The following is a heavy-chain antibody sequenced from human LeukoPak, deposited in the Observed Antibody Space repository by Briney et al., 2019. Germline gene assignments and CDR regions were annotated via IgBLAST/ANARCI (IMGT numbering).Heavy chain of an antibody. CDR2: IYTSGST. D-gene: IGHD2-2*01. J-gene: IGHJ5*02. Sequence: SETLSLTCTVSGGSISSGSYYWSWIRQPAGKGLEWIGLIYTSGSTNYNPSLKSRVTISVDTSKNQFSLKLSSVTAADTAVYYCARSFQDQLLLNNWFDPWGQGTLVTVSS. V-gene: IGHV4-61*02. CDR1: GGSISSGSYY. CDR3: ARSFQDQLLLNNWFDP.